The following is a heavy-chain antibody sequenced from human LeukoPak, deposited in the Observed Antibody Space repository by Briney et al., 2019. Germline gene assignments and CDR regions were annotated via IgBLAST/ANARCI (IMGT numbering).Heavy chain of an antibody. V-gene: IGHV4-59*01. CDR1: GGSISSYY. CDR2: IYYSGST. D-gene: IGHD5-18*01. CDR3: ARSARDEPGYSYGFRGDLYYFDY. Sequence: SETLSLTCTVSGGSISSYYWSWIRQPPGKGLEWIGYIYYSGSTNYNPSLKSRVTISVDTSKNQFSLKLSSVTAADTAVYYCARSARDEPGYSYGFRGDLYYFDYWSQGTLVTVST. J-gene: IGHJ4*02.